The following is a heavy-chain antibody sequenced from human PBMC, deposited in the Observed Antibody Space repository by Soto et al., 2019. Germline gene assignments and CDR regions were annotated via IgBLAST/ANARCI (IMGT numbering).Heavy chain of an antibody. D-gene: IGHD2-2*01. V-gene: IGHV2-70*01. Sequence: SGPTLVNPTQTLTLTCTFSGFSLSTSGMCVSWIRQPPGKALEWLALIDWDDDKYYSTSLKTRLTISKDTSKNQVVLTMTNTDPVDTATYYCARSVVPAASCYGMDVWGQGTTVTVSS. CDR2: IDWDDDK. J-gene: IGHJ6*02. CDR3: ARSVVPAASCYGMDV. CDR1: GFSLSTSGMC.